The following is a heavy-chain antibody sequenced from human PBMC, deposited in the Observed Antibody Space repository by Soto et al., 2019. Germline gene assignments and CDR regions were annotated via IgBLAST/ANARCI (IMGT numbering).Heavy chain of an antibody. D-gene: IGHD2-2*01. Sequence: VQLLESGGDLVQPGGSLRLSCAASGFTFSSYAMTWVRKAPGKGLEWVSGISGSGGSTYYADSVKGRFTISRDDYKNTMYLQMNSQRAEDLAVYYCAKVGAIRYCSSISCPQGYWVQGTLVTVSS. J-gene: IGHJ4*02. CDR3: AKVGAIRYCSSISCPQGY. CDR1: GFTFSSYA. V-gene: IGHV3-23*01. CDR2: ISGSGGST.